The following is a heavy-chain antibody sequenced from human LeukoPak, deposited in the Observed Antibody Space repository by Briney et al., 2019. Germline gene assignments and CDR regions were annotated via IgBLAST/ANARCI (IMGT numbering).Heavy chain of an antibody. CDR3: TKYRYYGSGSYRDAFDI. Sequence: GGSLRLSCAASGFTFSSYAMSWVRQAPGKGLEWVSAISGSGGSTYYADSVKGRFTISRDNSKNTLYLQMNSLRAGDTAVYYCTKYRYYGSGSYRDAFDIWGQGTMVTVSS. CDR2: ISGSGGST. V-gene: IGHV3-23*01. CDR1: GFTFSSYA. J-gene: IGHJ3*02. D-gene: IGHD3-10*01.